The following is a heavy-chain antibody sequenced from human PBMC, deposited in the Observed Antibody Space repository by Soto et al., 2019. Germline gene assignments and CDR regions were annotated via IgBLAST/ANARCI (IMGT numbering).Heavy chain of an antibody. Sequence: PGESLKISCKGSGYGFAGYWITWVRQKPGKGLEWMGRIDPSDSQTYYSPSFRGHVTISATKSITTVFLQWSSLRASDTAMYYCARQIYDSDTGPNFQYYFDSWGQGTPVTVSS. CDR3: ARQIYDSDTGPNFQYYFDS. V-gene: IGHV5-10-1*01. CDR1: GYGFAGYW. CDR2: IDPSDSQT. D-gene: IGHD3-22*01. J-gene: IGHJ4*02.